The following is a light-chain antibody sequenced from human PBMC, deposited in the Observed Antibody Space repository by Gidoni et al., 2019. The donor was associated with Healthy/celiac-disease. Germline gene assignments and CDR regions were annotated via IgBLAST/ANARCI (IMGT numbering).Light chain of an antibody. CDR3: QQRSNWFS. V-gene: IGKV3-11*01. CDR1: QSVSSY. J-gene: IGKJ4*01. Sequence: DIVLTQSPATLSLSPGERATLSCRASQSVSSYLAWYQQKPGQAPRLLIYDASNRATGIPARFSGSWSGTDFTLTISSLEPEDFAVYYCQQRSNWFSFGGGTKVEIK. CDR2: DAS.